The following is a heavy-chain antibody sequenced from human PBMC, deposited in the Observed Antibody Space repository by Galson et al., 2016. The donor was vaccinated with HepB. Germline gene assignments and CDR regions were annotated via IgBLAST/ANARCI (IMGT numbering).Heavy chain of an antibody. V-gene: IGHV4-59*11. D-gene: IGHD3-16*02. CDR1: GGSMRGLY. CDR3: ARGLAPSEAIVQSPDY. Sequence: SETLSLTCTVSGGSMRGLYWSWIRQAPGKGLEVIGYIYYSGRTNYRPSLTSRVTISADTSRNQFSLKLTSVTPVDTGVYYCARGLAPSEAIVQSPDYWGQGILITVS. CDR2: IYYSGRT. J-gene: IGHJ4*02.